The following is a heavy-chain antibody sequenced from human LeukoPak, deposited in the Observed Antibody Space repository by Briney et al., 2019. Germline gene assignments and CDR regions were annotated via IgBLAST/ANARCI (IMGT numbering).Heavy chain of an antibody. Sequence: SETLSLTCAVYGGSFSAYYWSWIRQFPGKGLEWIGEINHSGSTNYNPSLKSRVTISVDTSKNQFSLKLSSVTAADTAVYYCARGGNAGYSSGWYGGSFDYWGQGTLVTVSS. D-gene: IGHD6-19*01. J-gene: IGHJ4*02. CDR2: INHSGST. CDR1: GGSFSAYY. V-gene: IGHV4-34*01. CDR3: ARGGNAGYSSGWYGGSFDY.